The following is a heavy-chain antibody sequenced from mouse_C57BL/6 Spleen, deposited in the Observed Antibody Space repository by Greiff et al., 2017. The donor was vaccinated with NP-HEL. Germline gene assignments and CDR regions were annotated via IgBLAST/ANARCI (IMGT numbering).Heavy chain of an antibody. V-gene: IGHV1-26*01. CDR2: INPNNGGT. J-gene: IGHJ2*01. CDR3: APWGDY. Sequence: EVQLQQSGPYLAKRGASVKISCKALGYRGTCDGGKLLGGVHGKSLEWIGDINPNNGGTSYNQKFKGKATLTVDKSSSTAYMELRSLTSEDSAVYYCAPWGDYWGQGTTLTVSS. CDR1: GYRGTCDG.